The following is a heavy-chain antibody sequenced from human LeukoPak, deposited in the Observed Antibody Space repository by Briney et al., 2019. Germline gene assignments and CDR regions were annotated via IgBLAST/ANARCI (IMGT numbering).Heavy chain of an antibody. J-gene: IGHJ3*02. CDR3: AKPYSSGGGAIDI. V-gene: IGHV4-59*08. CDR1: GGSISSYY. Sequence: SQTLSLTCTVAGGSISSYYWSWLRQPPGKGLEWIGYIYYSGSTNYNPSLKSRVTISVDTSKNQFSLKLSSVTAADTAVYYCAKPYSSGGGAIDIWGQGTMVTVSS. D-gene: IGHD6-19*01. CDR2: IYYSGST.